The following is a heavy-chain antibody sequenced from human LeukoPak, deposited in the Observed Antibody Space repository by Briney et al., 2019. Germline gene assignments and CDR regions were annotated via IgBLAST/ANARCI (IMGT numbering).Heavy chain of an antibody. D-gene: IGHD2-2*01. CDR1: GGSISSSNW. J-gene: IGHJ3*02. V-gene: IGHV4-4*02. CDR2: IYHSGST. Sequence: SGTLSLTCAVSGGSISSSNWWSWVRQPPGKGLEWIGEIYHSGSTNYNPSLKSRVTISVDKSKNQFSLKLSSVTAADTAVYYCARVLGDCSSTSCYVWAFDIWGQGTMVTVSS. CDR3: ARVLGDCSSTSCYVWAFDI.